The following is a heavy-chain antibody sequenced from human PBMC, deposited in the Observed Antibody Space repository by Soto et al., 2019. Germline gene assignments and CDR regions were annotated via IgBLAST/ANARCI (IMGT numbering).Heavy chain of an antibody. J-gene: IGHJ4*02. D-gene: IGHD5-18*01. V-gene: IGHV4-59*01. CDR3: ARGGGSGIQLWPLDY. Sequence: PSETLSLTCTVSGGSISSYYWSWIRQPPGKGLEWIGYIYYSGSTNYNPSLKSRVTISVDTSKNQFSLKLSSVTAADTAVYYCARGGGSGIQLWPLDYWGQGTLVTVSS. CDR1: GGSISSYY. CDR2: IYYSGST.